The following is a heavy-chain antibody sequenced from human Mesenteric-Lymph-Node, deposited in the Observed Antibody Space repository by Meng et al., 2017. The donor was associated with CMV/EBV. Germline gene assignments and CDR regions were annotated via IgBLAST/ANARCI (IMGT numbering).Heavy chain of an antibody. Sequence: GGSLRLSCAASGFTFNNYWMHWVRQAPGKGLEWVSSISSSSSYIYYADSVKGRFTISRDNAKNSLYLQMNSLRAEDTAVYYCARDSGYDYVWGSYRSDYWGQGTLVTVSS. V-gene: IGHV3-21*01. CDR2: ISSSSSYI. J-gene: IGHJ4*02. D-gene: IGHD3-16*02. CDR1: GFTFNNYW. CDR3: ARDSGYDYVWGSYRSDY.